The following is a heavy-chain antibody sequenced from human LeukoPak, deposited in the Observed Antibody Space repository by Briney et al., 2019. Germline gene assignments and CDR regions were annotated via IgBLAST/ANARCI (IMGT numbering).Heavy chain of an antibody. J-gene: IGHJ4*02. CDR2: IIPIFGTA. Sequence: SVKVSCKASGGTFSSYAISWVRQAPGQGLEWMGGIIPIFGTANYAQKFQGRVTITADESTSTAYMELSSLRSEDTAVYYCARDKRDGYNSAYFDYWGQGTLVTVSS. CDR1: GGTFSSYA. V-gene: IGHV1-69*13. D-gene: IGHD5-24*01. CDR3: ARDKRDGYNSAYFDY.